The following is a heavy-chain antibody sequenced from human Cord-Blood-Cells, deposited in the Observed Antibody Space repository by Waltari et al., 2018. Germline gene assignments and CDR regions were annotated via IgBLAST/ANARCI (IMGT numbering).Heavy chain of an antibody. V-gene: IGHV1-8*01. CDR1: GYTFTSYD. D-gene: IGHD6-13*01. CDR2: MNPNSGNT. J-gene: IGHJ6*02. CDR3: ARGQGYSSSWYYYYYGMDV. Sequence: QVQLVQSGAEVKKPGASVKVSCKASGYTFTSYDINWVRQATGHGLEWMGWMNPNSGNTGYAQKFQGRVTMTRNTSISTAYMELSSLRSEDTAVYYCARGQGYSSSWYYYYYGMDVWGQGTTVTVSS.